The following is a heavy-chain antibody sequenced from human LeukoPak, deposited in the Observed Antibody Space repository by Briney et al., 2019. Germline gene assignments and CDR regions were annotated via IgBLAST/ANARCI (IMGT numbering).Heavy chain of an antibody. V-gene: IGHV3-30-3*01. CDR2: TPYDGNNK. CDR1: GFSFSSFA. CDR3: AQDGNSGYDLTYYYGMDV. D-gene: IGHD5-12*01. J-gene: IGHJ6*02. Sequence: GGSLRLSCAASGFSFSSFAMHWVRQAPGKGLEWVAVTPYDGNNKYYADSVKGRFTISRDNSENTLYLQMNSLRPEDTALYYCAQDGNSGYDLTYYYGMDVWGQGTTVTVSS.